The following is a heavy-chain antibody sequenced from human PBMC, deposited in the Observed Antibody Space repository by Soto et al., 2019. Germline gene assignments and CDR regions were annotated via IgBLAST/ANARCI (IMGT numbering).Heavy chain of an antibody. J-gene: IGHJ4*02. CDR3: ARVGGFGATTIDY. V-gene: IGHV4-30-4*01. CDR1: GGSISSGEDY. Sequence: PSETMYLTCTVSGGSISSGEDYWSWIRKPPGKGLEWIGYIYYSGSTYYNPSLKSRVTISVDTSKNQFSLKLSSVTAADTAVYYCARVGGFGATTIDYWGQGTLVTVSS. CDR2: IYYSGST. D-gene: IGHD3-10*01.